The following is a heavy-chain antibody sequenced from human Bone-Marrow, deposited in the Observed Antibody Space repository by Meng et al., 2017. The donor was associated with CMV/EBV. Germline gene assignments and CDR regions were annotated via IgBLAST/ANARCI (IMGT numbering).Heavy chain of an antibody. CDR3: ARVYCSSTSCLDY. V-gene: IGHV5-51*01. D-gene: IGHD2-2*01. Sequence: KVFCKGSGYSFTSYWIGWVRQMPGKGLEWMGIIYPGDSDTRYSPSFQGQVTISADKSISTAYLQWSSLKASDTAMYYCARVYCSSTSCLDYWGQGTLVTVSS. CDR1: GYSFTSYW. CDR2: IYPGDSDT. J-gene: IGHJ4*02.